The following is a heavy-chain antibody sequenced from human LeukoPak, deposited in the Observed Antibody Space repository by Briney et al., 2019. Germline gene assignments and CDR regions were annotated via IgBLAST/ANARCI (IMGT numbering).Heavy chain of an antibody. CDR3: ARRRITMVRGVIIKGYYGMDV. CDR1: GYSISSGYY. Sequence: SETLSLTCTVSGYSISSGYYWGWIRQPPGKGLEWIGSIYHSGSTYYNPSLKSRVTISVDTSKNQFSLKLSSVTAADTAVYYCARRRITMVRGVIIKGYYGMDVWGQGTTVTVSS. J-gene: IGHJ6*02. D-gene: IGHD3-10*01. CDR2: IYHSGST. V-gene: IGHV4-38-2*02.